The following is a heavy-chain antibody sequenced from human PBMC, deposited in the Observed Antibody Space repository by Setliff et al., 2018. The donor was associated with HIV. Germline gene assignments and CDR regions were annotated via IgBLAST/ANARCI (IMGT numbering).Heavy chain of an antibody. CDR3: SRGIAVAGHDFANTPGDI. CDR1: GYSITTYW. Sequence: GASLKISCKASGYSITTYWIAWVRQMPGKGLEWMGIIYPADSDTKYSPSFQGQVTMSVDKSISTAYLQWSSLKASDSAMYYCSRGIAVAGHDFANTPGDIWGQGTMVTVSS. CDR2: IYPADSDT. D-gene: IGHD6-19*01. V-gene: IGHV5-51*01. J-gene: IGHJ3*02.